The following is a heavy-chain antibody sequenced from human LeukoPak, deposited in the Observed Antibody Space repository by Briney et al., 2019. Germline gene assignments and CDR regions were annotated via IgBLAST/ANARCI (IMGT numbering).Heavy chain of an antibody. CDR2: ISSSSSYI. Sequence: GGSLRLSCAASGFTFSSYSMNWVRQVPGKGLEWVSSISSSSSYIYYADSVKGRFTISRDNAKNSLYLQMNSLRAEDTAVYYCARDLLKTYLVVVPAAFDPWGQGTLVTVSS. CDR1: GFTFSSYS. CDR3: ARDLLKTYLVVVPAAFDP. V-gene: IGHV3-21*01. D-gene: IGHD2-2*01. J-gene: IGHJ5*02.